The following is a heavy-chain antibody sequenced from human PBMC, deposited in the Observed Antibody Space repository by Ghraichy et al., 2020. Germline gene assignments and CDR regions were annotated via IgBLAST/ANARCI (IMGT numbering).Heavy chain of an antibody. J-gene: IGHJ4*02. CDR2: IIPIFGTA. CDR3: ARDDRGRWQLAPPGDY. Sequence: SVKVSCKASGGTFSSYAISWVRQAPGQGLEWMGGIIPIFGTANYAQKFQGRVTITADESTSTAYMELSSLRSEDTAVYYCARDDRGRWQLAPPGDYWGQGTLVTVSS. V-gene: IGHV1-69*13. CDR1: GGTFSSYA. D-gene: IGHD6-13*01.